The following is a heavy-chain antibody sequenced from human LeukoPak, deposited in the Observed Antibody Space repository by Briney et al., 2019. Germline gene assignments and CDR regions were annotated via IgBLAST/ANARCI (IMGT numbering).Heavy chain of an antibody. CDR2: INHSGST. Sequence: PSETLSLTCAVYGGSFRDYYWSWIRQPPGKGLEWIGEINHSGSTNYNPSLKSRLSMSVDRSKSQFSLRLTSVTVADTAVYYCARDYYYDSSGTFDIWGQGTMVTVSS. CDR3: ARDYYYDSSGTFDI. V-gene: IGHV4-34*01. J-gene: IGHJ3*02. D-gene: IGHD3-22*01. CDR1: GGSFRDYY.